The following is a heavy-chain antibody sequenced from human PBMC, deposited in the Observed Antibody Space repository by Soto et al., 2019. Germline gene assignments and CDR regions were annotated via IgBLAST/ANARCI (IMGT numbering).Heavy chain of an antibody. D-gene: IGHD2-15*01. CDR3: AKHLGGYCSGGSCYSSYYYYGMDV. J-gene: IGHJ6*02. CDR1: GFTFSSYA. Sequence: GGSLRLSCAASGFTFSSYAMSWVRQAPGKGLEWVSAISGSGGSTYYADSVKGRFTISRDNSKNTLYLQMNSLRAEDTAVYYCAKHLGGYCSGGSCYSSYYYYGMDVWGQGTTVTVSS. V-gene: IGHV3-23*01. CDR2: ISGSGGST.